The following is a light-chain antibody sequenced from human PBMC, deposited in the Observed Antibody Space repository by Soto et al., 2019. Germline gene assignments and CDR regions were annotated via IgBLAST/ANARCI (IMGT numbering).Light chain of an antibody. CDR2: ANN. CDR3: ASWDDSLSVV. J-gene: IGLJ3*02. V-gene: IGLV1-44*01. Sequence: QSVLTQPPSASGTPGQRVTISCSGSRSNIGSNAVNWYQQLPGTAPKLLIYANNERPSGVPDRFSGSKSGTSASLAISGLQSEDEAHYYCASWDDSLSVVFGGGTKLT. CDR1: RSNIGSNA.